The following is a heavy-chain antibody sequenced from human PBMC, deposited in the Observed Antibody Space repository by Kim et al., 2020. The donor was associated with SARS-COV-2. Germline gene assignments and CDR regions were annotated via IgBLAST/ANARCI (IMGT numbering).Heavy chain of an antibody. J-gene: IGHJ6*03. V-gene: IGHV3-23*01. CDR1: GFTFSSYA. CDR2: ISGSGGST. CDR3: AKDLPDLGKNYDFWSGYYTGYYMDV. D-gene: IGHD3-3*01. Sequence: GGSLRLSCAASGFTFSSYAMSWVRQAPGKGLEWVSAISGSGGSTYYADSVKGRFTISRDNSKNTLYLQMNSLRAEDTAVYYCAKDLPDLGKNYDFWSGYYTGYYMDVWGKGTTVTVSS.